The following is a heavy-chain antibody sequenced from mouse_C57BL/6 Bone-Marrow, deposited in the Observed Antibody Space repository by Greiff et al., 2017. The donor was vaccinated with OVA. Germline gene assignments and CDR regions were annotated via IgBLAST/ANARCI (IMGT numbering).Heavy chain of an antibody. CDR2: IYPGDGDT. J-gene: IGHJ3*01. D-gene: IGHD2-12*01. Sequence: QVQLQQSGPELVKPGASVKISCKASGYAFSSSWMNWVKQRPGKGLEWIGRIYPGDGDTNYNGKFKGKATLTADKSSSTAYMQLSSLTSEDSAVYFCARDTIRFAYWGQGTLVTVSA. CDR1: GYAFSSSW. V-gene: IGHV1-82*01. CDR3: ARDTIRFAY.